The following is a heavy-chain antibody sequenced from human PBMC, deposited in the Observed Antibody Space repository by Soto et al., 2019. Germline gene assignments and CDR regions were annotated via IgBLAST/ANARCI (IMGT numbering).Heavy chain of an antibody. CDR3: ARGRYCLTGRCFPNWFDS. Sequence: SETLSLTCSVSGDSISNLDYFWAWIRQPPGQALEYIGYIYKSATTYFNPSFESRVAISFDTSKSQFSLNVTSVTAADTAVYFCARGRYCLTGRCFPNWFDSWGQGALVTVSS. J-gene: IGHJ5*01. CDR2: IYKSATT. V-gene: IGHV4-30-4*01. D-gene: IGHD7-27*01. CDR1: GDSISNLDYF.